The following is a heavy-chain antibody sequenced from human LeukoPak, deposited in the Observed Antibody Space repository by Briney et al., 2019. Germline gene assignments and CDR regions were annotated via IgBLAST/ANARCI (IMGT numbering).Heavy chain of an antibody. J-gene: IGHJ6*02. CDR1: GGSIKRHY. Sequence: SETLSLTCTVSGGSIKRHYWSWIRQTPGKGLEWIGCIYESGSTYHNPSLKSRVTISVDMSKNQFSLKVSSVTAADTAVYYCARGGSSWSYAMDVWGQGTTVTVSS. D-gene: IGHD6-13*01. V-gene: IGHV4-59*11. CDR3: ARGGSSWSYAMDV. CDR2: IYESGST.